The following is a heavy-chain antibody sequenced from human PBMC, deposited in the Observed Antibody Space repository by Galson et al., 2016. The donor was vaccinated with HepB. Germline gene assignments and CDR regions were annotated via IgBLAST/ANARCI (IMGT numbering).Heavy chain of an antibody. CDR2: ISRTGEYT. D-gene: IGHD3-22*01. CDR3: AKVAPPYDKSGYYYFDH. CDR1: GFTFSNAW. Sequence: SLRLSCAASGFTFSNAWMTWVRQAPGKGLEWVSSISRTGEYTYYADSVRGRFVISRDNSKNTLYLEVDSLRAEDAALYYCAKVAPPYDKSGYYYFDHWGQGTLVTVSS. J-gene: IGHJ4*02. V-gene: IGHV3-23*01.